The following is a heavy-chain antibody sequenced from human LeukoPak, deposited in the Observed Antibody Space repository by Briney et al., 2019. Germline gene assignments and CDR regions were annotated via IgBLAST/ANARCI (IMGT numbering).Heavy chain of an antibody. Sequence: SETLSLTCTVSGGSISTDASYWAWIRQPPGKGLEWIGEINHSGSTNYNPSLKSRVTISVDTSKNQFSLKLSSVTAADTAVYYCARGRPHYYDSSGYYQPQRSAWFDPWGQGTLVTVSS. CDR1: GGSISTDASY. CDR3: ARGRPHYYDSSGYYQPQRSAWFDP. CDR2: INHSGST. J-gene: IGHJ5*02. D-gene: IGHD3-22*01. V-gene: IGHV4-39*07.